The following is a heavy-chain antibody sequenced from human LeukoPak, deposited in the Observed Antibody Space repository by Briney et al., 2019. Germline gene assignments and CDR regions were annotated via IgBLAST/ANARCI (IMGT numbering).Heavy chain of an antibody. D-gene: IGHD2-8*01. J-gene: IGHJ4*02. Sequence: GGSLRLSCAASRFTFSSYWMSWVRQAPGKGLEWVANIKQEGSEKYYVDSVKGRFTISRDNAKNSLYLQMNSLRAEDTAVYYCARDRVCNYWGQGTLVTASS. CDR3: ARDRVCNY. V-gene: IGHV3-7*01. CDR1: RFTFSSYW. CDR2: IKQEGSEK.